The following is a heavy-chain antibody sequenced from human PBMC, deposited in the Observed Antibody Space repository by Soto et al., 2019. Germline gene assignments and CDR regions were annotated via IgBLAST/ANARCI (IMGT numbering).Heavy chain of an antibody. V-gene: IGHV1-69*06. Sequence: EASVKVSCKASGGTFSSYAISWARQAPGQGLEWMGGIIPIFGTANYAQKFQGRVTITADKSTRTAYMELSSLRSEDTAVYYCARAWGIKPSPTHYNWLDPWGQGTLVTVSS. J-gene: IGHJ5*02. CDR3: ARAWGIKPSPTHYNWLDP. D-gene: IGHD3-16*01. CDR1: GGTFSSYA. CDR2: IIPIFGTA.